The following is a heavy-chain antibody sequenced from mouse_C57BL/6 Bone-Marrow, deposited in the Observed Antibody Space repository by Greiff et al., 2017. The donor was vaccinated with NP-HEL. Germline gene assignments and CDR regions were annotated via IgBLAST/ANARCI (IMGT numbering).Heavy chain of an antibody. Sequence: VHLVESGPGLVQPSQSLSITCTVSGFSLTSYGVHWVRQSPGKGLEWLGVIWRGGSTDYNAAFMSRLSITKDNSKSQVFFKMNSLQADDTAIYYCAKNSYYYGSSLDYWGQGTTLTVSS. D-gene: IGHD1-1*01. CDR2: IWRGGST. J-gene: IGHJ2*01. CDR3: AKNSYYYGSSLDY. CDR1: GFSLTSYG. V-gene: IGHV2-5*01.